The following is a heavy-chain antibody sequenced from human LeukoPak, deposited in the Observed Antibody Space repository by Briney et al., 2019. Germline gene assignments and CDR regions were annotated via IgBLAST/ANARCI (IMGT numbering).Heavy chain of an antibody. CDR2: IRSKIDSETE. J-gene: IGHJ5*02. CDR1: GFTFTNAW. CDR3: TTETT. V-gene: IGHV3-15*01. Sequence: PGGSLRLSCAASGFTFTNAWMSWVRQAPGKGLEWVSSIRSKIDSETEDYVATVKDRFIISRDDSKNMLYLQMDSLKTEDTAVYYCTTETTWGQGTLVTVSS.